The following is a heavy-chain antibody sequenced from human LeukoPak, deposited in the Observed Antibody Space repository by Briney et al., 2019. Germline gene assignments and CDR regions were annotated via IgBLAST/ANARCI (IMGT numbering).Heavy chain of an antibody. CDR1: GMSGGTINSYY. V-gene: IGHV4-34*01. CDR2: INHSGST. D-gene: IGHD4-17*01. J-gene: IGHJ2*01. CDR3: ARHRTRPVTRLYWYFDL. Sequence: SETLSLTCSVSGMSGGTINSYYWSWIRQPPGKGLEWIGEINHSGSTNYNPSLKSRVTISVDTSKNQFSLKLSSVTAADTAVYYCARHRTRPVTRLYWYFDLWGRGTLVTVSS.